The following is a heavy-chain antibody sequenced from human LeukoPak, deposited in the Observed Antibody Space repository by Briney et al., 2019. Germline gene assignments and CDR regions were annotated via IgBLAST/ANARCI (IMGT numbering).Heavy chain of an antibody. J-gene: IGHJ4*02. CDR1: GYNFTSYW. V-gene: IGHV5-51*01. Sequence: GESLKISCKGFGYNFTSYWISWVRQMPGKGLEWMGIIYPGDSDTRYSPSFQGQVTISADKSVSTAYLQWSSLKASDTAMYYCRVVVPAAMDFDYWGQGTLVTVSS. CDR2: IYPGDSDT. D-gene: IGHD2-2*01. CDR3: RVVVPAAMDFDY.